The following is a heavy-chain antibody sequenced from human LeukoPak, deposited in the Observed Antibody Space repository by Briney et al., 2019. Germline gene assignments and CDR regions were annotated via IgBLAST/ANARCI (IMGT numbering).Heavy chain of an antibody. V-gene: IGHV4-34*01. Sequence: PSETLSLTCAVYGGSFSGYYWSWIRQPPGKGLEWRGEINHSGSTNYNPSLKSRVAISVDTSKNQFSLKLSSVTAADTAVYYCARGALYYDILTGYSYYFDYWGQGTLVTVSS. CDR2: INHSGST. CDR1: GGSFSGYY. D-gene: IGHD3-9*01. J-gene: IGHJ4*02. CDR3: ARGALYYDILTGYSYYFDY.